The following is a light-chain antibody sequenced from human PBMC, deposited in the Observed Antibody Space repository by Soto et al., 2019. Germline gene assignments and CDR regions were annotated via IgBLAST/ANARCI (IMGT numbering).Light chain of an antibody. Sequence: QSVLTQPASVSGSPGQSITISCTGTSSDVGSYNLVSWYQQLPGQAPKLLIYEGGKRPSGVSNRFSDSNSGNTASLTISGLQAEDEADYYCCSYTGTTTDVFGTGTKVTVL. CDR2: EGG. CDR1: SSDVGSYNL. V-gene: IGLV2-23*01. J-gene: IGLJ1*01. CDR3: CSYTGTTTDV.